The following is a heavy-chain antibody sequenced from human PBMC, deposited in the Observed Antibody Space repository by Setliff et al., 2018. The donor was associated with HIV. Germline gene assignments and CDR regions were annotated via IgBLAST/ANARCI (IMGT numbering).Heavy chain of an antibody. CDR1: GGSISSYY. Sequence: SETLSLTCTVSGGSISSYYWSWIRQPPGKGLEWIGYIYTSGSINYNPSLRSRVTMSVDTSKNQFSLKLTSVTDEDTAVYYCAREGSSGYTGWFDHWGQGTLVTVSS. V-gene: IGHV4-4*09. CDR3: AREGSSGYTGWFDH. J-gene: IGHJ5*02. CDR2: IYTSGSI. D-gene: IGHD3-22*01.